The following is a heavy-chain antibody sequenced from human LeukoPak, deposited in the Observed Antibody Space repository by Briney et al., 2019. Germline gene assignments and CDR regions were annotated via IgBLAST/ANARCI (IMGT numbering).Heavy chain of an antibody. CDR1: GFTFSSYA. J-gene: IGHJ4*02. V-gene: IGHV3-23*01. CDR2: ISGSGGST. Sequence: GGSLRLSCAASGFTFSSYAMSWVRQAPGKGLEWVSAISGSGGSTYYADSVEGRFTISRDNSKNTLYLQMNSLRAEDTAVYYCAKTVDYYDSSGYLDYWGQGTLVTVSS. D-gene: IGHD3-22*01. CDR3: AKTVDYYDSSGYLDY.